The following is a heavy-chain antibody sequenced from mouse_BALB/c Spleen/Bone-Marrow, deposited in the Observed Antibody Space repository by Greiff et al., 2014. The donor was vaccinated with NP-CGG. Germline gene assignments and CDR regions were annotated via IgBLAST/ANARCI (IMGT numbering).Heavy chain of an antibody. Sequence: QVQLQQSGAELVRPGASVKLSCKASGYTFTSYWMNWVKQRPEQGLEWIGRIDPYDSETHYNQKFKDKAILTVDKSSSTAYMQLSGLTSEDSAVYYCARRRGTMITTRDAMDYWGQGTSVTVSS. J-gene: IGHJ4*01. CDR1: GYTFTSYW. V-gene: IGHV1-52*01. CDR3: ARRRGTMITTRDAMDY. CDR2: IDPYDSET. D-gene: IGHD2-4*01.